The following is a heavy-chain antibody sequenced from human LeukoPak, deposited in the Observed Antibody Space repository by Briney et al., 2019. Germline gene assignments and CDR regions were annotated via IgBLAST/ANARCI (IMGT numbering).Heavy chain of an antibody. Sequence: GGSLRLSYAASGFPFDNYAMHWVRQAPGKGLEWVSSISWNSGSIGYVDSVKGRFTISRDNAKNSLYLQMNSLRAEDTAVYYCARDLGYCSSTSCYRYFDLWGRGTLVTVSS. CDR3: ARDLGYCSSTSCYRYFDL. CDR1: GFPFDNYA. J-gene: IGHJ2*01. D-gene: IGHD2-2*02. V-gene: IGHV3-9*01. CDR2: ISWNSGSI.